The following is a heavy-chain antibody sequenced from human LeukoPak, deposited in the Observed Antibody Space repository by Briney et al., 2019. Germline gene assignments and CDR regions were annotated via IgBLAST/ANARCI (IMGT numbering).Heavy chain of an antibody. D-gene: IGHD2-21*02. CDR2: ISGSGGST. J-gene: IGHJ4*02. CDR1: GFTFSSYA. CDR3: AKSYCGGDCG. Sequence: GGSLRLSCAASGFTFSSYAMSWVRQAPGKGREWVSAISGSGGSTYYADSVKGRFTISRDNSKNTLSLQMNRLRAEDTAVYYCAKSYCGGDCGWGQGTLVTVSS. V-gene: IGHV3-23*01.